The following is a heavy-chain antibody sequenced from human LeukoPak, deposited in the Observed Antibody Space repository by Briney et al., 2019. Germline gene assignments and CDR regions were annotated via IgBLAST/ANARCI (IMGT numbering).Heavy chain of an antibody. CDR1: GYTFTSYY. CDR2: INPSGGST. J-gene: IGHJ6*03. Sequence: GASVKVSCKASGYTFTSYYMHWVRRAPGQGLEWMGIINPSGGSTSYAQKFQGRVTMTRDTSTSTVYMELSSLRSEDTAMYYCAINQAGYCGGGSCYRHEFYYMDVWGKGTTVTVSS. V-gene: IGHV1-46*01. CDR3: AINQAGYCGGGSCYRHEFYYMDV. D-gene: IGHD2-15*01.